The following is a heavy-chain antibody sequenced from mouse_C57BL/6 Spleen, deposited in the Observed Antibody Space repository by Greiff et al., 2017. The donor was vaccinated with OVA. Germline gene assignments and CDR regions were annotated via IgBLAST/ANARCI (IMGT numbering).Heavy chain of an antibody. CDR3: ARGNYTDY. J-gene: IGHJ2*01. CDR2: ISDGGSYT. V-gene: IGHV5-4*03. CDR1: GFTFSSYA. D-gene: IGHD1-1*01. Sequence: EVKLMESGGGLVKPGGSLKLSCAASGFTFSSYAMSWVRQTPEKRLEWVATISDGGSYTYYPDNVKGRFTISRDNAKNNLYLQMSHLKSEDTAMYYCARGNYTDYWGQGTTLTVSS.